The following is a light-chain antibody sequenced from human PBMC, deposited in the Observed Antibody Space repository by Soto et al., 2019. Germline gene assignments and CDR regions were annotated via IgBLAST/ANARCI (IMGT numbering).Light chain of an antibody. CDR1: QSVSTS. CDR3: HVRVVWPS. CDR2: DAS. V-gene: IGKV3-11*01. J-gene: IGKJ1*01. Sequence: IVLTQSPVTLAVSPGESAVLSCRASQSVSTSLAWYQHKPGQAPRLFIYDASKRAPGIPARFTGSGSGAHFTLTISSLEPEDIAVYYCHVRVVWPSFGQGNKV.